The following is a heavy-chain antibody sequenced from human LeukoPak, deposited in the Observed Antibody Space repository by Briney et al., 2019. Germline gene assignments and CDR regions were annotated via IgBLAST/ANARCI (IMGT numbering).Heavy chain of an antibody. D-gene: IGHD1/OR15-1a*01. J-gene: IGHJ4*02. V-gene: IGHV3-23*01. Sequence: GGSLRLSCAASGFTFSSYAMSWVHQAPGKGLEWVSAISSSGGSTYYAASVKGRFTISRDNSKNTLYLQMNSLRAEDTAVYYVAKDFLTTISPGFDYWGQGTLVTVSS. CDR1: GFTFSSYA. CDR3: AKDFLTTISPGFDY. CDR2: ISSSGGST.